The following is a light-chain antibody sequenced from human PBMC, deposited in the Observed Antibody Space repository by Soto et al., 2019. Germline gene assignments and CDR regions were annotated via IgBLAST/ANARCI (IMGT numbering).Light chain of an antibody. CDR2: GAS. Sequence: EVVLTQSPGTLSLSPGERATLSCRASQSVSSNLAWYQQKPGQAPRLLIYGASSRATGIPDRFSGSGSGTDFTLTISRLEPEDFAVYYCQQYGISPWTFGQGTKVDIK. CDR1: QSVSSN. V-gene: IGKV3-20*01. CDR3: QQYGISPWT. J-gene: IGKJ1*01.